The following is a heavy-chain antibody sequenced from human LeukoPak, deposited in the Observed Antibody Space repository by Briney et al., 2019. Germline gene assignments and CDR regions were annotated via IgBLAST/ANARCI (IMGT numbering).Heavy chain of an antibody. Sequence: PSETLSLTCAVYGGSFSSSSWSWIRQPPGKGLEWIGEINHSGSTNYNPSLKSRVTISVDTSKNQFSLKLSSVTAADTAVYYCVRARITMVRGVTVTPIDYWGQGTLVTVSS. J-gene: IGHJ4*02. V-gene: IGHV4-34*01. CDR1: GGSFSSSS. D-gene: IGHD3-10*01. CDR2: INHSGST. CDR3: VRARITMVRGVTVTPIDY.